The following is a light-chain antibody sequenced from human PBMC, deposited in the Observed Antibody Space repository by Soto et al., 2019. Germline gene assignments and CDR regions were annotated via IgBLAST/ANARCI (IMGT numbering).Light chain of an antibody. CDR2: EVS. V-gene: IGLV2-14*01. CDR3: TSYTSSITYV. CDR1: SSDVGVYNY. J-gene: IGLJ1*01. Sequence: QSALTQPASVSGSPGQSITISCTGTSSDVGVYNYVSWYQQHPGKAPKLMIYEVSNRPSGVSNRFSGSKSGNTASLTISGLQAEDEADYYCTSYTSSITYVFGTGTKLPVL.